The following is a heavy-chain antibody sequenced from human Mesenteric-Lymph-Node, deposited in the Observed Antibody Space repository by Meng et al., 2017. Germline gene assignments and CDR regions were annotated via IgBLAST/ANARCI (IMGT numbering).Heavy chain of an antibody. D-gene: IGHD5-12*01. CDR3: ATDIGTTNYLLDS. J-gene: IGHJ4*02. Sequence: VELLVWWGGLVQPGGSLRLSCEASGFTFSSYAMTWVRQAPGKGLEWVSAISTSGGSTYYADSVKGRFTISRDDSKNTLYLQMNSLRVEDTAVYYCATDIGTTNYLLDSWGQGILVTVSS. V-gene: IGHV3-23*01. CDR1: GFTFSSYA. CDR2: ISTSGGST.